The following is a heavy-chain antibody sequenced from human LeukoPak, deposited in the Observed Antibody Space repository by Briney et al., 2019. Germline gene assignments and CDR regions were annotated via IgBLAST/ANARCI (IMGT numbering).Heavy chain of an antibody. CDR3: ARDEPVDTAMVAFDY. J-gene: IGHJ4*02. D-gene: IGHD5-18*01. CDR1: GGTFSSYA. Sequence: ASVKVSCKASGGTFSSYAISRVRQAPGQGLEWMGWISAYNGNTNYAQKLQGRVTMTTDTSTSTAYMELRSLRSDDTAVYYCARDEPVDTAMVAFDYWGQGTLVTVSS. V-gene: IGHV1-18*01. CDR2: ISAYNGNT.